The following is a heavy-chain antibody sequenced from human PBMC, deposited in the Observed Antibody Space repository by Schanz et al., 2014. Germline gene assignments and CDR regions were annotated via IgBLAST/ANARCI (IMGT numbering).Heavy chain of an antibody. CDR3: ARPLGPNYYYYGLDV. J-gene: IGHJ6*02. CDR1: GFSFSDYW. V-gene: IGHV3-7*01. CDR2: RKEDGSQK. Sequence: DVQLVESGGGLVQPGGSLRLSCAASGFSFSDYWMGWVRQAPGKGLEWVANRKEDGSQKDYEDSLKGRFTISRDNAKNTLYLQMNSLRAEDTAVYYCARPLGPNYYYYGLDVWGQGTTVTVSS.